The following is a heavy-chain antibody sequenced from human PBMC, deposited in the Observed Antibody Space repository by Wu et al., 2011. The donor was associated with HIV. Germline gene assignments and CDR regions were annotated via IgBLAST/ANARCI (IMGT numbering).Heavy chain of an antibody. CDR2: IIPIFGTA. Sequence: QVQLVQSGAEVKKPGSSVKVSCKASGGTFRSYGISWVRQAPGQGLEWMGRIIPIFGTANYARKFQGRVTITADESTSTAYMELSSLRSEDTAVYFCATLRVVIVTAHERGDYWGQGTLVTVSS. CDR1: GGTFRSYG. J-gene: IGHJ4*02. V-gene: IGHV1-69*15. D-gene: IGHD3-22*01. CDR3: ATLRVVIVTAHERGDY.